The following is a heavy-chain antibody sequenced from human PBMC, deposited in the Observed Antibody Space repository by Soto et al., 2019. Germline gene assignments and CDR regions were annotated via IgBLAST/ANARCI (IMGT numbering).Heavy chain of an antibody. D-gene: IGHD1-26*01. J-gene: IGHJ5*02. CDR3: ARHQSGIDIMFDP. V-gene: IGHV4-34*01. CDR1: GGSFSGYY. CDR2: INHSGST. Sequence: LSLTCAVYGGSFSGYYWSWIRQPPGKGLEWIGEINHSGSTNYNPSLKSRVTISVDTSKNQFSLKLSSVTAADTAVYYCARHQSGIDIMFDPWGQGTLVTVSS.